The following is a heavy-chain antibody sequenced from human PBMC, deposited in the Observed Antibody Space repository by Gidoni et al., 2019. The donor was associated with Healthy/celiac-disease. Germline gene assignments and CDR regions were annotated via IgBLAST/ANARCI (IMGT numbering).Heavy chain of an antibody. V-gene: IGHV3-30-3*01. CDR3: ARGAARPGVRGVNPFDY. CDR2: ISYDGSNK. J-gene: IGHJ4*02. D-gene: IGHD3-10*01. Sequence: QVQLVESGGGVVQPGRSLRLSCAASGFTFSSYAMHWVRQAPGKGLEGVAVISYDGSNKYYAGSVKGRFTISRDNSKNTLYLQMDSLRAEDTALYYCARGAARPGVRGVNPFDYWGQGTLVTVSS. CDR1: GFTFSSYA.